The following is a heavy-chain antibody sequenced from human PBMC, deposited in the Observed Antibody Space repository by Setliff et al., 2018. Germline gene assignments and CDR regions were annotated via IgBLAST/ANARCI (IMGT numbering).Heavy chain of an antibody. V-gene: IGHV4-38-2*02. Sequence: SETLSLTCTVSGYSISSGHYWGWIRQSPGKGLDWIGSIFHTGAAYYNPSLESRVSISVDTSKNQFSLKLSSVTAADTAVYYCARGVYCSSTSCSPGLNWFDPWGQGTLVTAPQ. CDR1: GYSISSGHY. CDR3: ARGVYCSSTSCSPGLNWFDP. J-gene: IGHJ5*02. CDR2: IFHTGAA. D-gene: IGHD2-2*01.